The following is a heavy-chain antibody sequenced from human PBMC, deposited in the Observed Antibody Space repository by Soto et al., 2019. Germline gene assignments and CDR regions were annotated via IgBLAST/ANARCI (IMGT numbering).Heavy chain of an antibody. V-gene: IGHV5-51*01. Sequence: GESLKISFKGSGYSFTSYWIGWVRQMPGKGLEWMGIIYPGDSDTRYSPSFQGQVTISADKSISTASLQWSSLKASDTAMYYCARHPVSYYYGMDVWGQGTTVTVSS. CDR1: GYSFTSYW. CDR2: IYPGDSDT. CDR3: ARHPVSYYYGMDV. J-gene: IGHJ6*02.